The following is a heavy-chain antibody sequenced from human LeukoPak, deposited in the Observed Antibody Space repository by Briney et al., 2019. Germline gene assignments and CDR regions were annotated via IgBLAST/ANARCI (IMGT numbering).Heavy chain of an antibody. V-gene: IGHV4-59*08. J-gene: IGHJ4*02. CDR3: ARLIDYYDSSGYSYYFDY. CDR2: IYYSGST. D-gene: IGHD3-22*01. Sequence: SETLSLTCTVSGGSISSYYWSWIRQPPGKGLEWIGYIYYSGSTNYNPSLKSRVTISVDTSKSQFSLKLSSVTAADTAVYYCARLIDYYDSSGYSYYFDYWGQGTLVTVSS. CDR1: GGSISSYY.